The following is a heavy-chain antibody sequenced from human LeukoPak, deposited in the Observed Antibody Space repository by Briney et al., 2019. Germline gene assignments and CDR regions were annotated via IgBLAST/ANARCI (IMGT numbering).Heavy chain of an antibody. Sequence: PGGSLRLSCVASGFSFDNYGMHWVRQAPGKGLGWVSLIRFEASKKFYAPSVKGRFTISRDNSKNTLYLQMNSLRVEDTALYYCAKDDNGPQDNWGQGTLVTVSS. CDR1: GFSFDNYG. CDR3: AKDDNGPQDN. CDR2: IRFEASKK. D-gene: IGHD1-14*01. V-gene: IGHV3-30*02. J-gene: IGHJ4*02.